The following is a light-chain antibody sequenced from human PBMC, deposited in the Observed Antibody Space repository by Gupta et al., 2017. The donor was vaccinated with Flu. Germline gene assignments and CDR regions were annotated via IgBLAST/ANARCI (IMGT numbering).Light chain of an antibody. J-gene: IGKJ1*01. CDR3: QQYDTYWT. Sequence: VGDRVIITCRASQSISNWLSWYQQKPGKAPKLLIYKASTLETGVPSRFSGSGFGTEFTLTISSLQPDDFATYYCQQYDTYWTFGQGTKVEVK. V-gene: IGKV1-5*03. CDR1: QSISNW. CDR2: KAS.